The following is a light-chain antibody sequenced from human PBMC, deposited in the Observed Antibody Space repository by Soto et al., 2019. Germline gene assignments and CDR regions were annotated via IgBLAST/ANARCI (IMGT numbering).Light chain of an antibody. CDR2: AAS. CDR3: QQGYSTLFS. J-gene: IGKJ3*01. CDR1: QTIIRY. V-gene: IGKV1-39*01. Sequence: DIPMTQSPSSLSASVGDRVTITCRASQTIIRYLNWYQQKPGRAPNLLIYAASNLQSGVPSRFSGSASGTEFTLTISSLQPEDFATYYCQQGYSTLFSFGPGTKVEIK.